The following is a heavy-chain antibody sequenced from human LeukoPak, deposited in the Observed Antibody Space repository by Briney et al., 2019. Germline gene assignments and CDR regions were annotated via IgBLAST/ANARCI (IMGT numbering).Heavy chain of an antibody. CDR2: ISSSGSTI. CDR3: ARDLMRGSYYPTIID. V-gene: IGHV3-11*01. D-gene: IGHD1-26*01. Sequence: GGSLRLSCAASGFTFSDYYMSWIRQAPGKGLEWVSYISSSGSTIYYADSVKGRFTISRDNAKNSLYLQMNSLRAEDTAVYYCARDLMRGSYYPTIIDWGQGTLVTVSS. J-gene: IGHJ4*02. CDR1: GFTFSDYY.